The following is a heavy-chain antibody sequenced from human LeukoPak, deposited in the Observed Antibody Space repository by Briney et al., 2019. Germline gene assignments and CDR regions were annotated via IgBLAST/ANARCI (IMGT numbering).Heavy chain of an antibody. CDR2: INQDGSER. V-gene: IGHV3-7*04. CDR3: ARGGFRYFAH. Sequence: GGSLRLPCAASGFTFTSYWMSWVRQAPGKGLERVASINQDGSERYYVDSVKGRFTISRDSAKNSLYLQMNSLRAEDTAVYYCARGGFRYFAHWGQGTLVTVSS. D-gene: IGHD3-16*02. CDR1: GFTFTSYW. J-gene: IGHJ5*02.